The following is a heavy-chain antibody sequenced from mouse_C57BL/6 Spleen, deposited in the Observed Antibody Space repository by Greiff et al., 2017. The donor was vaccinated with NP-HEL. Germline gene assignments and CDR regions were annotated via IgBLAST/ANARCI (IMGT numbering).Heavy chain of an antibody. V-gene: IGHV5-4*01. Sequence: EVKVVESGGGLVKPGGSLKLSCAASGFTFSSYAMSWVRQTPEKRLEWVATISDGGSYTYYPDNVKGRFTISRDNAKNNLYLQMRHLKSEDTAMYYCARDDGNAYWGQGTLGTVSA. J-gene: IGHJ3*01. CDR3: ARDDGNAY. CDR2: ISDGGSYT. D-gene: IGHD2-1*01. CDR1: GFTFSSYA.